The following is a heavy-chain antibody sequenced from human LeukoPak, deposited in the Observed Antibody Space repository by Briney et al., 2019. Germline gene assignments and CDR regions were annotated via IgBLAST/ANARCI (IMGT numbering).Heavy chain of an antibody. CDR3: ARRQGTTLNFDY. CDR1: DYTFSSYG. J-gene: IGHJ4*02. CDR2: INAYNGNT. V-gene: IGHV1-18*01. D-gene: IGHD1-1*01. Sequence: GASVKVSCKASDYTFSSYGFSWVRLAPGQGLEWMGWINAYNGNTNYAQNLQGRVTMTTNTSTSTAYMELRSLRSDDTAVYYCARRQGTTLNFDYWGQGTLVTVSS.